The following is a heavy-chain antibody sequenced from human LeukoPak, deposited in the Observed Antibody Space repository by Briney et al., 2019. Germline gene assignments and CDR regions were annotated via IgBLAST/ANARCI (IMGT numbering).Heavy chain of an antibody. J-gene: IGHJ4*02. CDR1: GFTFSSYW. Sequence: PGGSLRLSCAASGFTFSSYWMSWVRQAPGKRLEWVANIKQDGSEKYYVDSVTGRSTISRDNAQNSLYLQMNSLRAEDTAVYYCARDPYDVWSGYPLYFDYWGQGTLVTVSS. V-gene: IGHV3-7*01. D-gene: IGHD3-3*01. CDR3: ARDPYDVWSGYPLYFDY. CDR2: IKQDGSEK.